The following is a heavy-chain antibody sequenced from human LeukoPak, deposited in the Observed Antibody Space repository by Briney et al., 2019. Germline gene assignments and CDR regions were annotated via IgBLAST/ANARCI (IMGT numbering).Heavy chain of an antibody. Sequence: GASVKVCCKASRGTFSSYAISWVRQAPGQGLEWMGGIIPIFGTANYAQKFQGRVTTTADKSTSTAYMELSSLRSEDTAVYYCARAELLWFGELKYNWFDPWGQGTLVTVSS. CDR2: IIPIFGTA. CDR3: ARAELLWFGELKYNWFDP. J-gene: IGHJ5*02. CDR1: RGTFSSYA. V-gene: IGHV1-69*06. D-gene: IGHD3-10*01.